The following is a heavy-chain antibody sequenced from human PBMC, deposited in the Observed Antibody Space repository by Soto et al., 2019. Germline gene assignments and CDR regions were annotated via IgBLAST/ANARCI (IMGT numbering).Heavy chain of an antibody. V-gene: IGHV3-23*01. J-gene: IGHJ4*02. CDR2: ISGSGGST. D-gene: IGHD1-26*01. CDR1: GFTFSSYA. Sequence: GGSLRLSCAASGFTFSSYAMSWVRQAPGKGLEWVSAISGSGGSTYYADSVKGRFTISRDNSKNTLYLQMNSLRAEDTAVYYCAKDIGSGSYYSTFDYWGQGTLVTVSS. CDR3: AKDIGSGSYYSTFDY.